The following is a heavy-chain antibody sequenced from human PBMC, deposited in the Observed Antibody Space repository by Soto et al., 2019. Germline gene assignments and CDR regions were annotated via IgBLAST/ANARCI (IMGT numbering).Heavy chain of an antibody. CDR2: IYYSGST. CDR1: GGSISSSSYY. CDR3: ARLAAGYWYLDL. D-gene: IGHD6-19*01. J-gene: IGHJ2*01. Sequence: QLQLQESGPGLVKPSETLSLTCTVSGGSISSSSYYWGWIRQPPGKGLEWIGSIYYSGSTYYNPSLKSRVTISVDTSKNQFSLKLSSVTAADTAVYYCARLAAGYWYLDLWGRGTLVTVSS. V-gene: IGHV4-39*01.